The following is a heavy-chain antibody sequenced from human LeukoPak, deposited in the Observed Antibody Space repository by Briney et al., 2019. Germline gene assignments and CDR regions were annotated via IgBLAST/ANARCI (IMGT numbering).Heavy chain of an antibody. D-gene: IGHD3-3*01. V-gene: IGHV3-7*01. CDR2: IKQDGSEK. CDR1: GFTFSSYW. CDR3: ARSLGVVAPYYYYYGMDV. Sequence: GGSLRLSCAASGFTFSSYWMSRVRQAPGKGLEWVANIKQDGSEKHYVDSVKGRFTISRDNAQNSLYLQMNSLRAEDTAVYYCARSLGVVAPYYYYYGMDVWGQGTTVTVPS. J-gene: IGHJ6*02.